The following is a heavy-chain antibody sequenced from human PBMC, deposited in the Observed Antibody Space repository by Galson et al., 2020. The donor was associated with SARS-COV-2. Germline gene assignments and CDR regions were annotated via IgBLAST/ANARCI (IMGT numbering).Heavy chain of an antibody. V-gene: IGHV2-26*01. CDR3: ARTPTNGRIVGANDY. CDR2: IFSNDEK. J-gene: IGHJ4*02. D-gene: IGHD1-26*01. Sequence: ESGPTLVKPTETLTLTCTVSEISLSNAKMGVSWIRQPPGKALEWLAHIFSNDEKSYSTSLKSRLTISKDTSKSQVVLTMTNMDPVDTATYYCARTPTNGRIVGANDYWGQGILVTVSS. CDR1: EISLSNAKMG.